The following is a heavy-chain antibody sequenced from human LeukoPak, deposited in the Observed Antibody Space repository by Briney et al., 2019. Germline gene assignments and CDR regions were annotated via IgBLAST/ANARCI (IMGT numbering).Heavy chain of an antibody. D-gene: IGHD6-19*01. V-gene: IGHV3-23*01. J-gene: IGHJ4*02. Sequence: GGSLRLSCAASGFTFSSYAMSWVRQAPGKGLEWVSAISGSGGSTYYADSVKGWFTISRDNSKNTLYLQMNSLRAEDTAVYYCAKNAGRIAVAGENYFDYWGQGTLVTVSS. CDR3: AKNAGRIAVAGENYFDY. CDR1: GFTFSSYA. CDR2: ISGSGGST.